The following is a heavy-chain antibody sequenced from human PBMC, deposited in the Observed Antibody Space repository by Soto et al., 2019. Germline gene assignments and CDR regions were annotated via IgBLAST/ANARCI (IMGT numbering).Heavy chain of an antibody. CDR2: ITAFNGNT. V-gene: IGHV1-18*01. CDR1: GYTFTDYG. D-gene: IGHD3-3*01. Sequence: QVHLVQSGAEVEKPGASVKVSCKASGYTFTDYGISWVRQAPGQGLQWMGWITAFNGNTKYAQQFQGRVTMTIDTSTSTAYMELRSLESADTAVYYCARISQSDFWSGYYYFFDYWGQGTLVTVSS. J-gene: IGHJ4*02. CDR3: ARISQSDFWSGYYYFFDY.